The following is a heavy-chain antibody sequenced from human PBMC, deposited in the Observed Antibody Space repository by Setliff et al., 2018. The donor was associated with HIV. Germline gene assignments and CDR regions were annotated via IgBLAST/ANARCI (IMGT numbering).Heavy chain of an antibody. CDR1: GYSISNGYN. CDR3: VTTDYKYGRNNFGY. Sequence: SETLSLTCAVSGYSISNGYNWGWIRQSPEKGLEWIANIYHVGTTFYNPSLKSRASISVDTSTSHFSLNLSSVTAADTAVYYFVTTDYKYGRNNFGYWGQGILVTVSS. D-gene: IGHD5-12*01. V-gene: IGHV4-38-2*01. CDR2: IYHVGTT. J-gene: IGHJ4*02.